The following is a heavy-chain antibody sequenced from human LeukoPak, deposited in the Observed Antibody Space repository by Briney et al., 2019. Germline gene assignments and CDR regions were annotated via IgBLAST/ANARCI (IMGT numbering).Heavy chain of an antibody. CDR2: IYYSGST. J-gene: IGHJ6*03. CDR1: GGSISSSSYY. CDR3: ARPAGGLRYFDWLSYYYMDV. Sequence: SETLSLTCAVSGGSISSSSYYWGWIRQPPGRGLEWIGSIYYSGSTYYNPSLKSRVTISVDTSKNQFSLKLSSVTAADTAVYYCARPAGGLRYFDWLSYYYMDVWGKGTTVTVSS. D-gene: IGHD3-9*01. V-gene: IGHV4-39*01.